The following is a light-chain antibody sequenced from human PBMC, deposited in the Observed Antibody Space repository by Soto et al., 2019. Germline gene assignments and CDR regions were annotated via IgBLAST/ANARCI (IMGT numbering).Light chain of an antibody. CDR3: QQRSNWQGAT. CDR2: DAS. J-gene: IGKJ4*01. Sequence: EIVVTQSPSTLSLSAGERATLSWGASQSVSSYLAWYQQKPGQAPRLLVYDASNRATGIPARFSGSGSGTDFTLTISSLEPEDFAVYYGQQRSNWQGATFGGGTKVDIK. V-gene: IGKV3-11*01. CDR1: QSVSSY.